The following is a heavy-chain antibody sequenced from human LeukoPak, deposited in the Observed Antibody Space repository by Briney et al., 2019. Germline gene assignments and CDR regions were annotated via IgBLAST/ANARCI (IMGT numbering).Heavy chain of an antibody. CDR1: GFTFDDYA. CDR3: AKDSGYSGNFDY. CDR2: ISWNSGSI. D-gene: IGHD2-15*01. Sequence: PGGSLRLSCAASGFTFDDYAMHWVRQAPGKGLEGVSGISWNSGSIGYADSVKGRFTISRDNAKSSPYLQMNSLRAEDTALYYCAKDSGYSGNFDYWGQGTLVTVSS. J-gene: IGHJ4*02. V-gene: IGHV3-9*01.